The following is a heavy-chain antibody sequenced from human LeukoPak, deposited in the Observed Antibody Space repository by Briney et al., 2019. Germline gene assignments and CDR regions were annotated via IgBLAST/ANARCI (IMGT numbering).Heavy chain of an antibody. CDR3: AKDGALPLIGDDYYDSSGCLDY. Sequence: GGSLRLSCAASGFTFSSYAMSWVRQAPGKGLEWVSAISGSGGSTYYADSAKGRFTISRDNSKNTLYLQMNSLRAEDTAVYYCAKDGALPLIGDDYYDSSGCLDYWGQGTLVTVSS. CDR1: GFTFSSYA. D-gene: IGHD3-22*01. V-gene: IGHV3-23*01. J-gene: IGHJ4*02. CDR2: ISGSGGST.